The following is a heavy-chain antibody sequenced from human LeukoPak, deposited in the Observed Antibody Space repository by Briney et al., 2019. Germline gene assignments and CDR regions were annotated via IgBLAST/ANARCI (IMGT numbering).Heavy chain of an antibody. D-gene: IGHD6-13*01. Sequence: SVKVSCKASGGTFSSYAISWVRQAPGQGLEWMGGIIPIFGTANYAQKFQGRVTITADESTSTAYMELSSLRSDDTAVYYCARGYSSSWYLQSYYYYGMDVWGQGTTVTVSS. V-gene: IGHV1-69*13. CDR1: GGTFSSYA. CDR2: IIPIFGTA. J-gene: IGHJ6*02. CDR3: ARGYSSSWYLQSYYYYGMDV.